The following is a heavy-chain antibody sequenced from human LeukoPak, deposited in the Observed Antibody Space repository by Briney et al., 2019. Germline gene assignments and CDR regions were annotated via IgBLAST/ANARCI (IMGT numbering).Heavy chain of an antibody. J-gene: IGHJ6*03. CDR3: ARVVSSSGYYWDYYYYYMDV. D-gene: IGHD3-22*01. CDR2: IYSGGST. Sequence: GGSLRLSCAASGFTVSSNYMSWVRQAPGKGLEWVSVIYSGGSTYYADSVKGRFTISRDNSKNTLYLQMNSLRTEDTAVYYCARVVSSSGYYWDYYYYYMDVWGKGTTVTVSS. V-gene: IGHV3-53*01. CDR1: GFTVSSNY.